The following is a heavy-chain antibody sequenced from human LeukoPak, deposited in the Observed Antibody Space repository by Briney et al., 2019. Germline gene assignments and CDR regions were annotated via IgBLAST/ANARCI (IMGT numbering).Heavy chain of an antibody. CDR2: IISSGSTI. Sequence: GGSLRLSCAASGFTFSSYEMNWVRQAPGKGLEWVPYIISSGSTIYYADSVKGRFTISRDNAKNSLYLQMNSLRAEDTAVYYCAELGITMIGGVWGKGTTVTISS. J-gene: IGHJ6*04. D-gene: IGHD3-10*02. CDR3: AELGITMIGGV. CDR1: GFTFSSYE. V-gene: IGHV3-48*03.